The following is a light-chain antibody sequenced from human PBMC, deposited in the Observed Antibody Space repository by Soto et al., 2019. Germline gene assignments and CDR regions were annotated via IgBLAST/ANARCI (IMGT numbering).Light chain of an antibody. CDR3: SSYAGSKVV. Sequence: QSVLTQPPSASGSPGQSVTISCTGTSSDVGGYNYVSWYQQHPGKAPKLMIYEVSERPSGVPDRFSGSKSGNTASLTVSGLQAEDEADYYCSSYAGSKVVFGGGTKLTAL. V-gene: IGLV2-8*01. CDR2: EVS. J-gene: IGLJ2*01. CDR1: SSDVGGYNY.